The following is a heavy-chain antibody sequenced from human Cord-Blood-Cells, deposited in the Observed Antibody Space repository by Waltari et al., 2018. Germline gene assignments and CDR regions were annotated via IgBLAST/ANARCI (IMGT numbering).Heavy chain of an antibody. J-gene: IGHJ3*02. D-gene: IGHD1-7*01. CDR2: MNPNSGNT. Sequence: QVQLVQSGAEVKKPGASEKVPCKASGYTFTSYDINWVRQATGQGLEWMGWMNPNSGNTGYAQKFQGRVTITRNTSISTAYMELSSLRSEDTAVYYCAGKYNWNYGDAFDIWGQGTMVTVSS. CDR1: GYTFTSYD. CDR3: AGKYNWNYGDAFDI. V-gene: IGHV1-8*03.